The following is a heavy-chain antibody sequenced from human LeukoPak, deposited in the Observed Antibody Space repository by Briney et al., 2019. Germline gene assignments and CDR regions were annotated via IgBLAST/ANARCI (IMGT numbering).Heavy chain of an antibody. CDR3: ARDGDSSSWTAYYYYYMDV. D-gene: IGHD6-13*01. CDR2: IYTSEST. Sequence: SETLSITCTVSGDSISSGSYYWSWIRQPAGKGLEWIGRIYTSESTNYNPSLKSRVTISADTSKNQFSLKLSSVTAADTAVYYCARDGDSSSWTAYYYYYMDVWGKGTTVTVSS. J-gene: IGHJ6*03. CDR1: GDSISSGSYY. V-gene: IGHV4-61*02.